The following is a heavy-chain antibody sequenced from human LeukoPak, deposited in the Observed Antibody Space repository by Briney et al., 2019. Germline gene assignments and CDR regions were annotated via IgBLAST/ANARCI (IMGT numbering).Heavy chain of an antibody. CDR3: ATKVGYSYGYESPY. D-gene: IGHD5-18*01. V-gene: IGHV3-53*01. CDR1: GFTVSSNY. Sequence: PGGSLRLSCAVSGFTVSSNYMSWVRQAPGKGLEWVSVLYNGGNTYYADSVKGRFTISRDNAKNSLYLQMNSLRAEDTAVYYCATKVGYSYGYESPYWGQGTLVTVSS. J-gene: IGHJ4*02. CDR2: LYNGGNT.